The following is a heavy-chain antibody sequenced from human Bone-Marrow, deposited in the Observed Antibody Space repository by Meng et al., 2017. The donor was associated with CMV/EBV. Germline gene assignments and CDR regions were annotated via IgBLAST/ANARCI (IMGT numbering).Heavy chain of an antibody. CDR2: ISAYNGNT. Sequence: ASVKVSCKASGYTFTGYYMHWVRQAPGQGLEWMGWISAYNGNTKYSQKFQGRVTMTTDTSTSTAYMELRSLRSDDTAVYYCARVWSGITMIVVVIDDAFDLWGQGTMVTVSS. CDR3: ARVWSGITMIVVVIDDAFDL. J-gene: IGHJ3*01. D-gene: IGHD3-22*01. V-gene: IGHV1-18*04. CDR1: GYTFTGYY.